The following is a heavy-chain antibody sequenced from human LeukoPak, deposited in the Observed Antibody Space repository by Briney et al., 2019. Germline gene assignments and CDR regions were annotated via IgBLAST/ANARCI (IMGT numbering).Heavy chain of an antibody. Sequence: QTGGSLRLSCAASGFTFSDYGMHWVRQAPGKGLEWVAVISYDGGNKYYADSVRARFTISRDNSKNTLYLQMNSLRVEDTAVYYCAKGIQLWSSYMDVWGRGTTVTVSS. V-gene: IGHV3-30*18. CDR2: ISYDGGNK. CDR1: GFTFSDYG. J-gene: IGHJ6*03. CDR3: AKGIQLWSSYMDV. D-gene: IGHD5-18*01.